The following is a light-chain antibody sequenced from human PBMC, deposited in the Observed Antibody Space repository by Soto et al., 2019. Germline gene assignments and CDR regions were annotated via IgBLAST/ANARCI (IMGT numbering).Light chain of an antibody. CDR2: DVS. CDR3: SSYTSSSTLV. Sequence: QSVLTQPASVSGSPGQSITISCTGTSSDVGGYNYVSWYQQHPGKAPKLMIYDVSNRPSGVSNRFSGSKSGNTASLTISELQAEDEADYYCSSYTSSSTLVFGTGTKDTDL. CDR1: SSDVGGYNY. V-gene: IGLV2-14*01. J-gene: IGLJ1*01.